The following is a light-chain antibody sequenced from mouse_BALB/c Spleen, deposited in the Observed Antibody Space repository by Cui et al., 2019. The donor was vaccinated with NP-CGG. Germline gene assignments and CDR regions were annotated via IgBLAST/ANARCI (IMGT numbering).Light chain of an antibody. CDR1: TGAVTNSNY. CDR3: ALWYSNHWV. Sequence: QAVVTQESALTTSPGETVTLTCRSSTGAVTNSNYANWVQEKPDHLFTGLIGGTNNRVPGVPARLSGSLIGDKAALTITGAQTEDEAIYFCALWYSNHWVFGGGTKLTVL. CDR2: GTN. J-gene: IGLJ1*01. V-gene: IGLV1*01.